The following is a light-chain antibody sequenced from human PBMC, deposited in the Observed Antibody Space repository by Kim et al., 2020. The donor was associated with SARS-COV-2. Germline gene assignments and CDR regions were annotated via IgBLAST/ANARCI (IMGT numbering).Light chain of an antibody. CDR1: SSDISTCRY. V-gene: IGLV2-14*03. CDR3: SSYIRSSSFA. J-gene: IGLJ3*02. CDR2: DVS. Sequence: GQSIAISCTGSSSDISTCRYVSWYQQHPGKAPKLIIYDVSERPSGVSSRFSGSKSGNTASLTISGLQAEDEGDYYCSSYIRSSSFAFGGGTKVTVL.